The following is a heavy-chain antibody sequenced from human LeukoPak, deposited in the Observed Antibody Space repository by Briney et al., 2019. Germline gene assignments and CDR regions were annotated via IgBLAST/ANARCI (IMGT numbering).Heavy chain of an antibody. CDR3: ARGLQENLAWLQAFTAFDI. D-gene: IGHD4-11*01. CDR1: GYTFTSYG. J-gene: IGHJ3*02. V-gene: IGHV1-18*01. CDR2: ISAYNGNT. Sequence: ASVKVSCKASGYTFTSYGISWVRQAPGQGLEWMGWISAYNGNTNYAQKLQGGVTMTTDTSTNTAYMELRSLRSDDTAVYYCARGLQENLAWLQAFTAFDIWGQGTMVTVSS.